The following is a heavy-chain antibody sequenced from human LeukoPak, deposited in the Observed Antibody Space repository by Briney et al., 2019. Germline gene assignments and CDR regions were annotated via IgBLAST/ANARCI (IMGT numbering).Heavy chain of an antibody. Sequence: GGSQRLSCVASGFTFTSYWMGWVRQAPGKGLEWVSSISASGGSTYYADSVKGRFTISRDNSKNTLYLQMNSLRVEDTAVYYCAKAVAGTGYYYYYMDVWGKGTTVTVSS. J-gene: IGHJ6*03. CDR2: ISASGGST. CDR3: AKAVAGTGYYYYYMDV. V-gene: IGHV3-23*01. D-gene: IGHD6-19*01. CDR1: GFTFTSYW.